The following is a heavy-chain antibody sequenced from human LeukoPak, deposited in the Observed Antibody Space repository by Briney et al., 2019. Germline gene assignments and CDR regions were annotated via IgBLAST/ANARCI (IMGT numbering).Heavy chain of an antibody. J-gene: IGHJ6*03. D-gene: IGHD6-19*01. CDR2: INPNSGGT. CDR1: GYTFTGYY. Sequence: ASVKVSCKASGYTFTGYYIHWVRQAPGQGLEWMGWINPNSGGTNYAQKFQGRVTMTRDTSISTAYMELSRLRSDGIAIYFCATTGREDSSGWFSYYYYYYMDVWGKGTTVTVSS. V-gene: IGHV1-2*02. CDR3: ATTGREDSSGWFSYYYYYYMDV.